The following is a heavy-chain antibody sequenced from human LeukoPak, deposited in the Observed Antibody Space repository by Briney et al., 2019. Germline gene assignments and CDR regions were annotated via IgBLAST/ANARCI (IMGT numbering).Heavy chain of an antibody. CDR3: ARGYYYGSGSQPHYYYGMDV. CDR1: GFTVSSNY. J-gene: IGHJ6*02. V-gene: IGHV3-53*01. CDR2: IYSGGST. Sequence: GGSLRLSCAASGFTVSSNYMSWVRQAPGKGLEWVSVIYSGGSTYYADSVKGRFTISRDNSKNTLYLQMNSLRAEDTAVYYCARGYYYGSGSQPHYYYGMDVWGQGTTVTVSS. D-gene: IGHD3-10*01.